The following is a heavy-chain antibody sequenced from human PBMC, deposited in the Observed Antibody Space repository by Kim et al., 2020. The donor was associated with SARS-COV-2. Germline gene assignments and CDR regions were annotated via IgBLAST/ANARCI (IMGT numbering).Heavy chain of an antibody. CDR3: ARGDYYDSSRYYGAD. CDR2: IKQDESEK. Sequence: GGSLRLSCAASGFTFSTYWMTWVRQAPGKGLEWVANIKQDESEKYYVDSVKGRFTISRDNAKNSVYLQMNSLRAEDTAVYYCARGDYYDSSRYYGADWGQGTLVTVSS. J-gene: IGHJ4*02. CDR1: GFTFSTYW. V-gene: IGHV3-7*01. D-gene: IGHD3-22*01.